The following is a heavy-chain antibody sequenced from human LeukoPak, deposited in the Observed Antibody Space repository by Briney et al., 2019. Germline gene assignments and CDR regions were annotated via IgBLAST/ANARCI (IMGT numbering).Heavy chain of an antibody. CDR3: ARGLASSSSWYGGWFDP. J-gene: IGHJ5*02. Sequence: SETLSLTCTVSGGSISPYYWSWIRQPAGKGLEWIGRIYTSGSTNYNPSLKSRVTVSVDTSKNQFSLKLSSVTAADTAVYYCARGLASSSSWYGGWFDPWGQGTLVTVSS. CDR2: IYTSGST. D-gene: IGHD6-13*01. V-gene: IGHV4-4*07. CDR1: GGSISPYY.